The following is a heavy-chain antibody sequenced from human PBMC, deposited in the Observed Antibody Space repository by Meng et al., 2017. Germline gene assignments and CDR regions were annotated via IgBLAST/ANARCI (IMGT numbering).Heavy chain of an antibody. V-gene: IGHV1-2*02. CDR3: ARAVSSGWSRFAFDI. CDR2: INPNSGGT. J-gene: IGHJ3*02. D-gene: IGHD6-19*01. CDR1: GYTFTGYY. Sequence: ASVKVSCKASGYTFTGYYMHWVRQAPGQGLEWMGWINPNSGGTNYAQKFQGRVTMTRDTSISTAYMELSRLRSDDTAVHYCARAVSSGWSRFAFDIWGQGTMVTVSS.